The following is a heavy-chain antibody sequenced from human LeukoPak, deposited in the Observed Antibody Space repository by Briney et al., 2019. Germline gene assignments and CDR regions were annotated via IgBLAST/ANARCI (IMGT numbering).Heavy chain of an antibody. Sequence: SETLSLTCSVSGDSISSYYWNWIRQPPGKGLEWIERMYNRGNIYYSPSLKSRVTFSVDTSKNQLFLRLSSVTAADAAIYYCARVDCSGGTCYSQYWGEGILVAVPS. D-gene: IGHD2-15*01. CDR3: ARVDCSGGTCYSQY. CDR1: GDSISSYY. V-gene: IGHV4-4*07. CDR2: MYNRGNI. J-gene: IGHJ1*01.